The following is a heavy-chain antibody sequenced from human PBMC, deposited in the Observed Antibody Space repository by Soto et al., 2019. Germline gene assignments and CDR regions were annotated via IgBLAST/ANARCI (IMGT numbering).Heavy chain of an antibody. CDR3: AAPVCAATWCSPSQNLDH. CDR1: GGTFDRHV. D-gene: IGHD2-8*02. CDR2: INPLSGIP. V-gene: IGHV1-69*09. J-gene: IGHJ4*02. Sequence: QVQLVQSGAEVKKPESSVKVSCNTSGGTFDRHVISWVRQAPGQGPEWMGKINPLSGIPNYAQKFQDRVTFTADTESGTAYMELSSLRSDDTAVYYCAAPVCAATWCSPSQNLDHWGQGTLVTVSS.